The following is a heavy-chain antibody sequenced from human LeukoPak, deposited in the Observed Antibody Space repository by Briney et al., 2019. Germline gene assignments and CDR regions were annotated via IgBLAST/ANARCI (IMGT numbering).Heavy chain of an antibody. D-gene: IGHD3-16*02. CDR1: GGTFSSYA. CDR3: ARVSDYDYVWGSYRYENPFDY. CDR2: IIPILGIV. V-gene: IGHV1-69*04. J-gene: IGHJ4*02. Sequence: SVKVSCKASGGTFSSYAISWVRQAPGQGLEWMGRIIPILGIVNYAQKFQGRVTITADKSTSTAYMELSSLRSEDTAVYYCARVSDYDYVWGSYRYENPFDYWGQGTLVTVSS.